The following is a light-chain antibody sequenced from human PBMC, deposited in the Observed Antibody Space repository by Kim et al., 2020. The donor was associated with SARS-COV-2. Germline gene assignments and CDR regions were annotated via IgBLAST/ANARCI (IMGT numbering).Light chain of an antibody. Sequence: DIQMTQSPSSLSASVGDRVSITCRASQSISSYLNWYQQKPGKVPKLLIYAASSLQSGVPSRFSGSGSGTDFTLTISSLQPEDFANYYCQQTYSTPLTFGGGTKVDIK. CDR3: QQTYSTPLT. J-gene: IGKJ4*01. V-gene: IGKV1-39*01. CDR1: QSISSY. CDR2: AAS.